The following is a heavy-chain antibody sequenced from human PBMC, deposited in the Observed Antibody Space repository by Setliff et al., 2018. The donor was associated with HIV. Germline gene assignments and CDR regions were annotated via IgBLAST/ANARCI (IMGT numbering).Heavy chain of an antibody. Sequence: SETLSLTCTVSGGSISSHYWSWIRQPPGKGLEWIAYIYYSGTTSYNPSLKSRVTISVDTSKNQFSLKLDSVTAADTAVYYCARGGFYSSDYYLLDYWGQGTLVTVSS. D-gene: IGHD6-19*01. CDR1: GGSISSHY. CDR3: ARGGFYSSDYYLLDY. J-gene: IGHJ4*02. V-gene: IGHV4-59*11. CDR2: IYYSGTT.